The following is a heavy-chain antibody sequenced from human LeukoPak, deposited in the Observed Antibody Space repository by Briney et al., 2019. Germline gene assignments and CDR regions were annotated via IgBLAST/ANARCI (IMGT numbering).Heavy chain of an antibody. CDR1: GFTFSSAW. CDR3: AKITLTGTGLTGTGPNWFDP. D-gene: IGHD1/OR15-1a*01. J-gene: IGHJ5*02. CDR2: ISGSGGST. V-gene: IGHV3-23*01. Sequence: SGGSLRLSCEASGFTFSSAWMSWVRQAPGKGLEWVSAISGSGGSTYYADSVKGRFTISGDNSKNTLYLQMNSLRAEDTAVYYCAKITLTGTGLTGTGPNWFDPWGQGTLVTVSS.